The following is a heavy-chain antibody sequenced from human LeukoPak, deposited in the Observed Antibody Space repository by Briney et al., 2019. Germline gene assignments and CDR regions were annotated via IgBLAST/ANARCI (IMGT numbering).Heavy chain of an antibody. Sequence: GGSLRLSCAASGFTFSSYSMNWVRQAPGKGLEWVSSISSSRSYIYYADSVKGRFTISRDNAKNSLYLQMNSLRTEDTAVYYCARRRSSGYTSFDYWGQGTLVTVSS. D-gene: IGHD3-22*01. V-gene: IGHV3-21*01. J-gene: IGHJ4*02. CDR1: GFTFSSYS. CDR3: ARRRSSGYTSFDY. CDR2: ISSSRSYI.